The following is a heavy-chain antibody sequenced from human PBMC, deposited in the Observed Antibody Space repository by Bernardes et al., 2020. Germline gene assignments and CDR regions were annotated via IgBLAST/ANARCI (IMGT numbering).Heavy chain of an antibody. CDR2: ISGSGGST. CDR3: AQVRGRIAAAGAFDY. Sequence: GSLRLSCAASGFTFSSYAMSWVRQAPGKGLEWVSAISGSGGSTYYADSVKGRFTISRDNSKHTLYLQMNSLRAEDTAVYYCAQVRGRIAAAGAFDYWGQGTLVTVSS. CDR1: GFTFSSYA. D-gene: IGHD6-13*01. J-gene: IGHJ4*02. V-gene: IGHV3-23*01.